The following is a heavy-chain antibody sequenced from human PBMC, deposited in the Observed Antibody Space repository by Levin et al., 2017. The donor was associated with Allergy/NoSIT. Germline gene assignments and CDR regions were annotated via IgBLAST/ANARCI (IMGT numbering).Heavy chain of an antibody. CDR2: INEDGSRI. J-gene: IGHJ4*02. V-gene: IGHV3-74*01. Sequence: GESLKISCAASGFTLSTYWMHWVRQVPGKGLVWFSRINEDGSRIDYADSVKGRFTISRDIAKNTLYLEMNSLRAEDTAVYYCSRDTFGPKDYWGQGTLVTVSS. D-gene: IGHD3-16*01. CDR3: SRDTFGPKDY. CDR1: GFTLSTYW.